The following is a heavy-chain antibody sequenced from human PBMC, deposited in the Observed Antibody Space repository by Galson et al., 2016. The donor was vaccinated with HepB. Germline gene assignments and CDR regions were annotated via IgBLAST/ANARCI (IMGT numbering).Heavy chain of an antibody. D-gene: IGHD6-25*01. CDR1: GFVFSAYW. CDR3: VSGYTSGI. J-gene: IGHJ3*02. Sequence: SLRLSCAASGFVFSAYWLSWVRQSPGKGLEWVASINQDGNGRYFVDSAKGRFIISRDNARTSLSLQMHSLRVDDTSIDYCVSGYTSGIWGPGTMVIVSS. CDR2: INQDGNGR. V-gene: IGHV3-7*01.